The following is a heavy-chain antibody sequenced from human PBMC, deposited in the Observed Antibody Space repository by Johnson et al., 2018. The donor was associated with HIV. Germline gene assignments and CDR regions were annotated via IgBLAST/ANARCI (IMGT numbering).Heavy chain of an antibody. J-gene: IGHJ3*02. V-gene: IGHV3-30*18. D-gene: IGHD6-13*01. CDR3: AKDIWGSSWCPPHDPDDAFDI. CDR1: GFAFSSYG. CDR2: ISYDGSNK. Sequence: QVQLVESGGGVVQPGRSLRLSCAASGFAFSSYGMHWVRPAPGKGLEWVAIISYDGSNKYYADSVKGRFTISRDNSKNTLYLQMNSLRAEATAVYYCAKDIWGSSWCPPHDPDDAFDIWGQGTMVTVSS.